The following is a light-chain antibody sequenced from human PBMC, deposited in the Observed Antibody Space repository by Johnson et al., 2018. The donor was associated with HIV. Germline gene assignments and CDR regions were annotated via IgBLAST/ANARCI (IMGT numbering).Light chain of an antibody. CDR3: GTWDSSLSAFYV. CDR2: ENN. J-gene: IGLJ1*01. Sequence: QSVLTQPPSVSAAPGQKVTIPCSGSSFNIGNNYVSWYQQLPGTAPKLLIYENNKRPSGIPDRFSGSKSGTSATLGITGLQTGDEADYYCGTWDSSLSAFYVFGTGTKVTVL. V-gene: IGLV1-51*02. CDR1: SFNIGNNY.